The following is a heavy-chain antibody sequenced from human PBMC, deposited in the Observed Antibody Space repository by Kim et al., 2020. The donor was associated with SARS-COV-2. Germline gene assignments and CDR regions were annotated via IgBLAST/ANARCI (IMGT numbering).Heavy chain of an antibody. CDR1: GFTFSSYS. CDR3: ARDIRQRYCTGVVCLPGRYYYGMDV. V-gene: IGHV3-21*01. J-gene: IGHJ6*02. Sequence: GGSLRLSCAASGFTFSSYSMNWVRQAPGTGLEWVSSISSSSSYIYYADSVKGRFTISRYNAKYSLYLQMNSLRAEDTAVYYCARDIRQRYCTGVVCLPGRYYYGMDVWGQGTTVTVSS. CDR2: ISSSSSYI. D-gene: IGHD2-8*02.